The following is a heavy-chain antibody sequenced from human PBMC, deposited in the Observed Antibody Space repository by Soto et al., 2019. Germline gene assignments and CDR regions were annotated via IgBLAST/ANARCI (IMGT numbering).Heavy chain of an antibody. D-gene: IGHD1-26*01. CDR1: GFTFSSYA. CDR2: ISYDGSNK. J-gene: IGHJ6*04. CDR3: ARDGTG. Sequence: QVQLVESGGGVVQPGRSLRLSCAASGFTFSSYAMHWVRQAPGKGLEWVAVISYDGSNKYYADSVKGRFTISRDNSKNTLYLQMNSLRAEDTAVYDGARDGTGWGKGTTVTVSS. V-gene: IGHV3-30-3*01.